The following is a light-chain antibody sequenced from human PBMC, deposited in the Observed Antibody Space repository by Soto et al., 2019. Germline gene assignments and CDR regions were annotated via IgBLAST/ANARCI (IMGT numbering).Light chain of an antibody. Sequence: EIVLTQSPATLSLSPGERATLSCRASQSLSTHLAWYQQKPGQAPTLLIYDASIRATGIPARFSGSGSGTDFTLTISNLEPEDFAVYYCQQRSNWWTFGQGTKVEIK. V-gene: IGKV3-11*01. CDR2: DAS. CDR3: QQRSNWWT. J-gene: IGKJ1*01. CDR1: QSLSTH.